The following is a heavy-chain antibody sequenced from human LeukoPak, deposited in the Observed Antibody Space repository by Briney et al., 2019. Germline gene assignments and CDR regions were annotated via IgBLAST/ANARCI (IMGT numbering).Heavy chain of an antibody. V-gene: IGHV4-59*08. CDR2: IYYSGST. J-gene: IGHJ5*02. CDR1: GGSISNFY. CDR3: ARHYTSNPLIDP. D-gene: IGHD6-13*01. Sequence: SETLSLTCTVSGGSISNFYWSWIRQPSGKGLEWIGHIYYSGSTNYNPSLKSRVTISVDTSKNQFSLKLSSVTAADTAVYYCARHYTSNPLIDPWGQGTLVTVSS.